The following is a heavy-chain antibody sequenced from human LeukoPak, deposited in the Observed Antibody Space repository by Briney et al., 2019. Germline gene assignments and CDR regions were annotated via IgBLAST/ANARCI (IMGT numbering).Heavy chain of an antibody. J-gene: IGHJ4*02. CDR3: AKVGDYGDYALDY. Sequence: KPGGSLRLSCAASGFTFSRYSMNWVRQAPGKGLEWVSSISSSGTYIYYADSVKGRFTISRDNAKNSLYLQMNSLRAEDTAVYYCAKVGDYGDYALDYWGQGTLVTVSS. V-gene: IGHV3-21*01. CDR1: GFTFSRYS. D-gene: IGHD4-17*01. CDR2: ISSSGTYI.